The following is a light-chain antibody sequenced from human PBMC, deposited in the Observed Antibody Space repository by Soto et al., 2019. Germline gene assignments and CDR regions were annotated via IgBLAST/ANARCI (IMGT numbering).Light chain of an antibody. V-gene: IGKV4-1*01. CDR2: WAS. CDR1: QSVLYSSNNKNY. J-gene: IGKJ1*01. Sequence: DIVMTQSPDSLAVSLGERATINCKSSQSVLYSSNNKNYLAWYQQKPGQPPKLLFYWASTRESGVPDRFSGSGSGTDFTLPISSLQAEDVAIYYCHQYYITPRTFGQGTKVEIK. CDR3: HQYYITPRT.